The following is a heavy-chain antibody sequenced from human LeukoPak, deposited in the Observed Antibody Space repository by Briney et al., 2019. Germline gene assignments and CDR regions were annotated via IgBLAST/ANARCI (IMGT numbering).Heavy chain of an antibody. CDR1: GFTFSTYA. Sequence: GGSLRLSCAASGFTFSTYAMTWVRQAPGKGLKWVSAISGSGDSTFYADSVKGRFTIPRDNSKNTLYLQMSSLRAEDTAVYYCAKDLGAWGPAPMGGLDYWGQGTLVTVSS. J-gene: IGHJ4*02. D-gene: IGHD2-2*01. V-gene: IGHV3-23*01. CDR2: ISGSGDST. CDR3: AKDLGAWGPAPMGGLDY.